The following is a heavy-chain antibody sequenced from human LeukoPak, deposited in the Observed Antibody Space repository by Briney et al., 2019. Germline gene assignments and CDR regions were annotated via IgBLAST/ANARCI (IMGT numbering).Heavy chain of an antibody. Sequence: SETLSLTCAVYGGSFSGYYWSWIRQPPGKGLEWIGEINHSGSTNSSPPLKGRVTISIDTSKNQFSLKVSSVTAADTAVYYCARKVANRRTFGYSETIYNSYYYMDVWGKGTTVTVSS. CDR3: ARKVANRRTFGYSETIYNSYYYMDV. CDR1: GGSFSGYY. CDR2: INHSGST. J-gene: IGHJ6*03. V-gene: IGHV4-34*01. D-gene: IGHD5-24*01.